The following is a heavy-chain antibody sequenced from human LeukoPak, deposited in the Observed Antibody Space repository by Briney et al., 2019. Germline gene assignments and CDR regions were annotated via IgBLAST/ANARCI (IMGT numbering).Heavy chain of an antibody. Sequence: GRSLRLSCAASGFTFSSYGTHWVRQAPGKGLEWVAVIWYDGSNKNYADSVKGRFTISRHNSKNTLYLQMNSLRTEDTTVYYCARVGSLRFLEWFDVWGKGTTVSVCS. CDR3: ARVGSLRFLEWFDV. CDR2: IWYDGSNK. V-gene: IGHV3-33*01. CDR1: GFTFSSYG. J-gene: IGHJ6*04. D-gene: IGHD3-3*01.